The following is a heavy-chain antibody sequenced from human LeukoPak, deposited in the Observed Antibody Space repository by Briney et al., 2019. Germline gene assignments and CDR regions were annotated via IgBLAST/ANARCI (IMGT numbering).Heavy chain of an antibody. CDR1: GYTFTSYY. J-gene: IGHJ4*02. CDR2: INPSGGST. CDR3: AKGGVVPAAKFDY. D-gene: IGHD2-2*01. Sequence: ASLKVSCKASGYTFTSYYMYWVRQAPGQGLEWMGIINPSGGSTSYAQKFQGRVTMTRDTSTSTVYMELSSLRAEDTAVYYCAKGGVVPAAKFDYWGQGTLVTVSS. V-gene: IGHV1-46*01.